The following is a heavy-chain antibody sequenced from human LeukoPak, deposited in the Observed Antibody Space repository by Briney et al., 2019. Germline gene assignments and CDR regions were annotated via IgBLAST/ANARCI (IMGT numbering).Heavy chain of an antibody. CDR3: AKFTDYYGSGSYQDYYYYYGMDV. J-gene: IGHJ6*02. V-gene: IGHV3-23*01. CDR2: ISGSDGST. D-gene: IGHD3-10*01. Sequence: QSGGSLRLSCAASGFTFSSYSMNWVRQAPGKGLEWVSAISGSDGSTYYPDSVKGRFTLSRDNSKNTLYLQMNSLRAEDTAVYYCAKFTDYYGSGSYQDYYYYYGMDVWGQGTTVTVSS. CDR1: GFTFSSYS.